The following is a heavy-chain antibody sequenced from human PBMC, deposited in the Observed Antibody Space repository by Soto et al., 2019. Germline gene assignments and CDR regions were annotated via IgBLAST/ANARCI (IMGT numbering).Heavy chain of an antibody. J-gene: IGHJ6*02. CDR2: IWSDGSNK. D-gene: IGHD6-13*01. CDR3: ARDGSNKPGFYYGMDV. V-gene: IGHV3-33*01. CDR1: GFTFSSNG. Sequence: QVHVVESGGGVVQPGRSLRLSCTASGFTFSSNGMHWVRQAPGKGLEWVAVIWSDGSNKYYADSVKGRFTIFRDNSKSTLYLQMNGLRAEDTAVYYCARDGSNKPGFYYGMDVRGQGTTVTVSS.